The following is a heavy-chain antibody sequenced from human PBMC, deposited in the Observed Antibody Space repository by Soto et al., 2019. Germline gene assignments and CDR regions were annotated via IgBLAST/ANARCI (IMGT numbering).Heavy chain of an antibody. J-gene: IGHJ4*02. D-gene: IGHD1-26*01. CDR2: IKSKTDGGTT. CDR3: TTQNPQWELRPDY. Sequence: GGSLRLSCAASGFTFSNAWMSWVRQAPGKGLEWVGRIKSKTDGGTTDYAAPVKGRFTISRDDSKNTLYLQMNSLKTEDTAVYYCTTQNPQWELRPDYWGQGTLVTVSS. V-gene: IGHV3-15*01. CDR1: GFTFSNAW.